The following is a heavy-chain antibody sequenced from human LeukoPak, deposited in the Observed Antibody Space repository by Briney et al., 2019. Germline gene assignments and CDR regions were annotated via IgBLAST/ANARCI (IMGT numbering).Heavy chain of an antibody. V-gene: IGHV3-66*02. CDR2: IYSGGST. CDR3: ARDTTYSP. CDR1: GFTVSTSY. J-gene: IGHJ5*02. Sequence: PGGSLRLSCAASGFTVSTSYMNWVRQAPGKGLQWVSTIYSGGSTFHADSVKGRFTVSRDNSRNTLYLQMDILRPEDTAVYYCARDTTYSPWGQGTLVTVSS. D-gene: IGHD1-26*01.